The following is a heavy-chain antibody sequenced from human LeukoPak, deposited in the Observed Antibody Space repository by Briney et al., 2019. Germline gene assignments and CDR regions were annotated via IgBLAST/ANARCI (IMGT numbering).Heavy chain of an antibody. CDR2: IYYSGST. CDR3: ARDLYYGSGPDRPYWFDP. Sequence: PSETLSLTCTVSGYSLSSGDYWGWIRQPPGKGLEWIGYIYYSGSTNYNPSLKSRVTISVDTSKNQFSLKLSSVTAADTAVYYCARDLYYGSGPDRPYWFDPWGQGTLVTVSS. CDR1: GYSLSSGDY. J-gene: IGHJ5*02. D-gene: IGHD3-10*01. V-gene: IGHV4-61*08.